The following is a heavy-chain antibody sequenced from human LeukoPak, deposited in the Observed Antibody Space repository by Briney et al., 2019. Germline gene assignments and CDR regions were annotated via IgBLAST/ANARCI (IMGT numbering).Heavy chain of an antibody. Sequence: GGSLRLSCTASGFTFSNHAMTWVRQAPGKGLEWVSAIGGDGRGTDYADSVKGRFTISRDNSKNTMYLEMHSLRADDTARYYCARRVGGTPDYWGPGTLVTVSS. CDR1: GFTFSNHA. CDR2: IGGDGRGT. D-gene: IGHD1-26*01. V-gene: IGHV3-23*01. J-gene: IGHJ4*02. CDR3: ARRVGGTPDY.